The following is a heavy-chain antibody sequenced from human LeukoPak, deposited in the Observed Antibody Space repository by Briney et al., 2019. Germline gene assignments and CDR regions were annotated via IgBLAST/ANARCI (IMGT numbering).Heavy chain of an antibody. J-gene: IGHJ4*02. V-gene: IGHV3-53*01. Sequence: GGSLRLFCAASGFIVSTNYMSWVRQAPGRGLEWVSLIYSSGTTYYADSVKGRFTISRDISKSTLYLQMNSLRADDTAVYYCARGSGPSSWFPIFDSWGQGALVTVSS. CDR1: GFIVSTNY. CDR2: IYSSGTT. CDR3: ARGSGPSSWFPIFDS. D-gene: IGHD6-13*01.